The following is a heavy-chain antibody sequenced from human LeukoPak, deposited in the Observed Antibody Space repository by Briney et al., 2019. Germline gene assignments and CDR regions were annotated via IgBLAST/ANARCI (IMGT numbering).Heavy chain of an antibody. J-gene: IGHJ4*02. Sequence: GGPLRLSCAASGFTFRSYWMHWVREGPGKGAVWVSRISREGWSISYADSVKGRFTISRDNAKNTLYLKMHSLRAEDTAVYSCARGGGSSYAPVEYWGPGALVTVSS. V-gene: IGHV3-74*01. CDR2: ISREGWSI. CDR1: GFTFRSYW. CDR3: ARGGGSSYAPVEY. D-gene: IGHD5-18*01.